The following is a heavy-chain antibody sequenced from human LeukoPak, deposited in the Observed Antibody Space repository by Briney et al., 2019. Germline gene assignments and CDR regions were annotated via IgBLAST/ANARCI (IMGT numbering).Heavy chain of an antibody. CDR1: GFAFSTYS. J-gene: IGHJ4*02. CDR3: ARVGEYSGSYCDY. CDR2: ISLNSAAI. D-gene: IGHD1-26*01. Sequence: PGGSLRLSCAASGFAFSTYSMNSVRQPPGQGLKWVASISLNSAAIYYADSLRGRFTISRDNAKNSLHLQMDSLRAEDTAVYYGARVGEYSGSYCDYWGQGTLVTVSS. V-gene: IGHV3-21*04.